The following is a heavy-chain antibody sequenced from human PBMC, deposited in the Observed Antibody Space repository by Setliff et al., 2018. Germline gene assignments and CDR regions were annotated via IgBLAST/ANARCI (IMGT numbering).Heavy chain of an antibody. CDR3: ARADYSSSLHYFDC. CDR2: ISGHNGDT. CDR1: GYHFTNYG. J-gene: IGHJ4*02. V-gene: IGHV1-18*01. D-gene: IGHD6-13*01. Sequence: ASVKVSCKTSGYHFTNYGLSWVRQAPGQGLEWMGWISGHNGDTKLAQNFQGRVTVTTDTFTNTGYMELRSLRSDDTAFYYCARADYSSSLHYFDCWGQGTQVNVSS.